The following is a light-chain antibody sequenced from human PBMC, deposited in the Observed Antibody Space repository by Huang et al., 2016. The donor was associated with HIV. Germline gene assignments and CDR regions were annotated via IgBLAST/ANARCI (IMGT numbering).Light chain of an antibody. J-gene: IGKJ3*01. CDR2: YAS. CDR3: HQSSNLPFT. CDR1: QSIGSS. Sequence: EIVLTQSPDFQSVTPKEKLTITCRASQSIGSSLHWYQQKPDQSPKLIIKYASQAHSGVPSRFGGSGSGTDLTLTIVSLEAEDAATYYCHQSSNLPFTFGPGTKVDIK. V-gene: IGKV6-21*01.